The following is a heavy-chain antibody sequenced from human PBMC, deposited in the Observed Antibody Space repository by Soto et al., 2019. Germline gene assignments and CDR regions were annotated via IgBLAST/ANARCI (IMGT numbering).Heavy chain of an antibody. CDR2: IIPISSTT. V-gene: IGHV1-69*01. CDR1: GGNFITFA. Sequence: QVELVQSGAEVKKPGSSVKVSCKASGGNFITFAISWVRQDPGQGLEWMGEIIPISSTTKYAHKFQDRVTIAADGSSSTVHMALRSLNSADTAIDVGAKELGIDPFGSYGLDVWGQGTRVTVSS. J-gene: IGHJ6*02. D-gene: IGHD3-9*01. CDR3: AKELGIDPFGSYGLDV.